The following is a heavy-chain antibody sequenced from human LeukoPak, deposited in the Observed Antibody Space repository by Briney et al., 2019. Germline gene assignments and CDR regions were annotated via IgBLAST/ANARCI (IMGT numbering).Heavy chain of an antibody. CDR2: INHSGST. J-gene: IGHJ6*02. V-gene: IGHV4-34*01. Sequence: PSETLSLTCAVYGGSFSGYYWSWIRQPPGKGLEWIGEINHSGSTNYNPSLKSRVTISVDTSKNQFSLKLSSVTAADTAVYYCARGRYSSSWYRAYYYYGMDVWGQGTTATVSS. D-gene: IGHD6-13*01. CDR1: GGSFSGYY. CDR3: ARGRYSSSWYRAYYYYGMDV.